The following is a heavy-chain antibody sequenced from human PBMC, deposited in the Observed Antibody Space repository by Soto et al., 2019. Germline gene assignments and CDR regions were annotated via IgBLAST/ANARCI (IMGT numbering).Heavy chain of an antibody. CDR2: TYYRSKWYN. CDR3: ARGEVGGYSYGYNYCYGMDV. Sequence: SQTLSLTCAISGDSVSSNSAAWNWIRQSPSRGLEWLGRTYYRSKWYNDYAVSVKSRITINPDTSKNQFSLQLNSVTPEDTAVYYCARGEVGGYSYGYNYCYGMDVWGQGTTVTVSS. CDR1: GDSVSSNSAA. D-gene: IGHD5-18*01. J-gene: IGHJ6*02. V-gene: IGHV6-1*01.